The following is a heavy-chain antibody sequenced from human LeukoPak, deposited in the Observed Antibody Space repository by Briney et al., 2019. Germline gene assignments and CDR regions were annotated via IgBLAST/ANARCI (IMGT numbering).Heavy chain of an antibody. CDR1: GFTFSSYA. J-gene: IGHJ4*02. V-gene: IGHV3-66*01. D-gene: IGHD3-10*01. CDR2: IYSGGST. CDR3: ARSLWFGELFNDY. Sequence: GGSLRLSCAASGFTFSSYAMHWVRQAPGKGLEWVSVIYSGGSTYYADSVKGRFTISRDNSKNTLYLQMNSLRAEDTAVYYCARSLWFGELFNDYWGQGTLVTVSS.